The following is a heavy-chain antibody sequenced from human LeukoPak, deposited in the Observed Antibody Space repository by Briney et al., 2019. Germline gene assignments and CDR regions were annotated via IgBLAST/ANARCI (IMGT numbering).Heavy chain of an antibody. D-gene: IGHD3-10*01. V-gene: IGHV3-48*03. CDR2: ISAGGLTT. CDR3: TRRGGCFDY. CDR1: GFTFSTYE. Sequence: PGGSLRLSCAVSGFTFSTYEMNWVRQAPGKGLEWISCISAGGLTTFYADSVKGRFTISRDNAKNSLYLQMNSLTVEDTAVYYCTRRGGCFDYWGQGSLVTVSS. J-gene: IGHJ4*02.